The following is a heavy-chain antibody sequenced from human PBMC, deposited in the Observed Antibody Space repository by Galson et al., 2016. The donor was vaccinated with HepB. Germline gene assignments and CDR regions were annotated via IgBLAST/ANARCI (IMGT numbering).Heavy chain of an antibody. V-gene: IGHV1-69*08. Sequence: SVKVSCKASGGTFSDYTINWVRQAPGQGLEWMGKIIPMFASANYAQTFHGRVTISVDKSSNAVYMELSSLRSDDTALYYCSRVDSGQSRYYGMDVWGQGTPVTVS. CDR2: IIPMFASA. J-gene: IGHJ6*02. CDR1: GGTFSDYT. D-gene: IGHD3/OR15-3a*01. CDR3: SRVDSGQSRYYGMDV.